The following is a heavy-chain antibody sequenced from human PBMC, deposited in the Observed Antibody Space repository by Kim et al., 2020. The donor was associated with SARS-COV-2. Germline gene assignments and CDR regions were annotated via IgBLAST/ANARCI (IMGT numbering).Heavy chain of an antibody. Sequence: ASVKVSCKASGYSFTSNAMNWVRQAPGQGLEWMGWINTNTGNPTYAQGFTGRFVFSLDTSVSTAYLEISSLKAEDTAVYYCARESDFWSGYYQFDYWGQGTLVTVSS. J-gene: IGHJ4*02. CDR2: INTNTGNP. D-gene: IGHD3-3*01. CDR1: GYSFTSNA. CDR3: ARESDFWSGYYQFDY. V-gene: IGHV7-4-1*02.